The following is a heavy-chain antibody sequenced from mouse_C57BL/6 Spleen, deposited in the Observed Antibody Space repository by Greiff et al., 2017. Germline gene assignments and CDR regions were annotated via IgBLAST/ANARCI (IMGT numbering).Heavy chain of an antibody. J-gene: IGHJ2*01. CDR2: ISSGGSYT. D-gene: IGHD1-1*01. Sequence: EVMLVESGGDLVKPGGSLKLSCAASGFTFSSYGMSWVRQTPDKRLEWVATISSGGSYTYYPDSVKGRFTISRDNAKNTLYLQMSSLKSEDTAMYYCARQTITTVVATNFDYWGQGTTLTVSS. CDR3: ARQTITTVVATNFDY. V-gene: IGHV5-6*01. CDR1: GFTFSSYG.